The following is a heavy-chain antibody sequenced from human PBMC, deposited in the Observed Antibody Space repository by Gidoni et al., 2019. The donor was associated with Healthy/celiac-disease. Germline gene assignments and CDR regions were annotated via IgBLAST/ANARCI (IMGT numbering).Heavy chain of an antibody. CDR3: ARDYSYYYDSSGTMDDAFDI. V-gene: IGHV3-48*02. CDR1: GFTFSSYS. Sequence: EVQLVESGGGLVQPGGSLRLSCAASGFTFSSYSMNWVRQAPGKWLECVSYISSSRSTIYYADSVKGRFTISRDNAKNSLYLQMNSLRDEDTAVYYCARDYSYYYDSSGTMDDAFDIWGQGTMVTVSS. D-gene: IGHD3-22*01. CDR2: ISSSRSTI. J-gene: IGHJ3*02.